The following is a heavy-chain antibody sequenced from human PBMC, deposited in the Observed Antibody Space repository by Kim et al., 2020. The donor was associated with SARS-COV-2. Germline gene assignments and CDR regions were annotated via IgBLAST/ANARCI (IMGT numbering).Heavy chain of an antibody. CDR2: ISGSSSTI. D-gene: IGHD3-16*01. CDR1: GFTFNNFG. CDR3: TREGGTSWDRGYFDL. Sequence: GGSLRLSCSASGFTFNNFGMNWVRQAPGKGLEWLAHISGSSSTIFYADSAKGRFTISRASGNNSVFLHMRSLRDTDTAVYYCTREGGTSWDRGYFDLWG. V-gene: IGHV3-48*02. J-gene: IGHJ4*03.